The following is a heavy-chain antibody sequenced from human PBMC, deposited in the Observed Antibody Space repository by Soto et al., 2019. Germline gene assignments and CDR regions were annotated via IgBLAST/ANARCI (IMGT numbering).Heavy chain of an antibody. D-gene: IGHD2-8*01. J-gene: IGHJ4*02. CDR2: IIPIFGTA. CDR1: GGTFSSYA. V-gene: IGHV1-69*13. Sequence: GASVKVSCKASGGTFSSYAISWVRQAPGQGLEWMGGIIPIFGTANYAQKFQGRVTITADESTSTAYMELSSLRSEDTAVYYCARGMDDCTNGVCPTYYFDYWGQGTLVTVSS. CDR3: ARGMDDCTNGVCPTYYFDY.